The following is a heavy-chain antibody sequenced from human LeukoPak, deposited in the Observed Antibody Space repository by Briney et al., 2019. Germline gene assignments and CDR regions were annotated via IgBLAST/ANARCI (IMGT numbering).Heavy chain of an antibody. V-gene: IGHV4-30-4*01. D-gene: IGHD3-22*01. CDR3: ARDDDSSGLDY. CDR1: GGSISSGDYY. CDR2: IYYSGST. Sequence: PSETLSLTCTVSGGSISSGDYYWSWIRQPPGKGLEWIGYIYYSGSTYYNPSLKSRVTISVDTSKNQLSLKLSSVTAADTAVYYCARDDDSSGLDYWGQGTLVTVSS. J-gene: IGHJ4*02.